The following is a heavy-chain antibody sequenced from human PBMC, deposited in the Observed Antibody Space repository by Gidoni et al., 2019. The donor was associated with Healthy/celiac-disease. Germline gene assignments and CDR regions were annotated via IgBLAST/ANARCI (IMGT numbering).Heavy chain of an antibody. Sequence: QITLKESGPTLVKPTQTLTLTCTFSGFSLSTSGVGVGWIRQPPGKALEWLALINWDDGKRYSPSLKSRLTITKDTSKNQVVLTMTNMDPVDTATYYCAHSGVRGVIRRPKYYFDYWGQGTLVTVSS. V-gene: IGHV2-5*02. J-gene: IGHJ4*02. CDR3: AHSGVRGVIRRPKYYFDY. CDR1: GFSLSTSGVG. CDR2: INWDDGK. D-gene: IGHD3-10*01.